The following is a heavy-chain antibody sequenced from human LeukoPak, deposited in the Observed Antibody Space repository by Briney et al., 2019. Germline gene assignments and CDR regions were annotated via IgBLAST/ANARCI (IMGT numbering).Heavy chain of an antibody. D-gene: IGHD2-2*01. CDR2: ISYDGSNK. V-gene: IGHV3-30-3*01. J-gene: IGHJ4*02. CDR3: ASSAVYPLDY. CDR1: GFTFSGSA. Sequence: GGSLKLSCAASGFTFSGSAMHWVRQAPGKGLEWVAVISYDGSNKYYADSVKGRFTISRDNSKNTLYLQMNSLRAEDTAVYYCASSAVYPLDYWGQGTLVTVSS.